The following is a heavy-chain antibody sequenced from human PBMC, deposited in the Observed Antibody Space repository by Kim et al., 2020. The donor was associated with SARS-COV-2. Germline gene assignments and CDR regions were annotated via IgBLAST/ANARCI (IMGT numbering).Heavy chain of an antibody. J-gene: IGHJ4*02. V-gene: IGHV4-59*08. CDR3: ARHSGRGDYFDY. D-gene: IGHD2-15*01. CDR1: GGSISSYY. Sequence: SETLSLTCTVSGGSISSYYWSWIRQPPGKGLEWIGYIYYSGSTNYNPSLKSRVTISVDTSKNQFSLKLSSVTAADTAVYYCARHSGRGDYFDYWGQGTLVTVSS. CDR2: IYYSGST.